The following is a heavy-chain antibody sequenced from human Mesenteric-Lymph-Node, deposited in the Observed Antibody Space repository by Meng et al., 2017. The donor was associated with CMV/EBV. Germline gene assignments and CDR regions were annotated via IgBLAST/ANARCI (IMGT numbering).Heavy chain of an antibody. CDR2: IYYSGGT. V-gene: IGHV4-39*01. CDR3: ARISSWVYFDY. Sequence: CTVSGGSISSSRYYWGWVRQPPGKGLECIGTIYYSGGTYYNPSLKTRVTISVDTSKNQFSLKLSSVTAADTAVYYCARISSWVYFDYWGQGTLVTVSS. J-gene: IGHJ4*02. CDR1: GGSISSSRYY. D-gene: IGHD3-3*02.